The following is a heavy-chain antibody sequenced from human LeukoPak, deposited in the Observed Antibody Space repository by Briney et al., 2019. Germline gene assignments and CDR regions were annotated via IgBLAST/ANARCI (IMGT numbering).Heavy chain of an antibody. CDR1: GGSISSSSYY. J-gene: IGHJ4*02. V-gene: IGHV4-39*01. CDR3: ARVDYDFWSGYYFFWEVVNY. D-gene: IGHD3-3*01. Sequence: MASETLSLTCTVSGGSISSSSYYWGWIRQPPGKGLAWIGSIYYSGSTYYNPSLKSRVTISVDTSKNQFSLKLSSVTAADTAVYYCARVDYDFWSGYYFFWEVVNYWGQGTLVTVSS. CDR2: IYYSGST.